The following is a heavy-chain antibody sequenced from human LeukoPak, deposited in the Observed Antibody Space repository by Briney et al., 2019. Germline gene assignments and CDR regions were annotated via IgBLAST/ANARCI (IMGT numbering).Heavy chain of an antibody. Sequence: PGGSLRLSCAVSGFTVSSNYMSWVRQAPGKGLEWVSYISSSGSTIYYADSVKGRFTISRDNAKNSLYLQMNSLRAEDTAVYYWPRDLLNYYDSSVYYTYYYGMDVWGQGTTFTVSS. CDR1: GFTVSSNY. CDR3: PRDLLNYYDSSVYYTYYYGMDV. CDR2: ISSSGSTI. J-gene: IGHJ6*02. V-gene: IGHV3-11*04. D-gene: IGHD3-22*01.